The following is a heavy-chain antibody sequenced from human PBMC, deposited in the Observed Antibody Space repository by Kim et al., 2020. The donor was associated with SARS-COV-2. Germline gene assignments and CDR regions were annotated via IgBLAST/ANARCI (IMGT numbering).Heavy chain of an antibody. V-gene: IGHV4-34*01. CDR2: INHSGST. D-gene: IGHD2-2*01. Sequence: SETLSLTCAVYGGSFSGYYWSWIRQPPGKGLEWIGEINHSGSTNYNPSLKSRVTISVDTSKNQFSLKLSSVTAADTAVYYCACSRFCSSTSCYVFDYWGQGTLVTVSS. J-gene: IGHJ4*02. CDR1: GGSFSGYY. CDR3: ACSRFCSSTSCYVFDY.